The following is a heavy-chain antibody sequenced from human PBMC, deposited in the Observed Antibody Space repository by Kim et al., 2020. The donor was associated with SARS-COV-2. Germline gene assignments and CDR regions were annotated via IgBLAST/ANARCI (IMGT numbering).Heavy chain of an antibody. CDR1: GFTFSDYY. Sequence: GGSLRLSCAASGFTFSDYYMSWIRQAPGKGLEWVSYISSSGSTIYYADSVKGRFTISRDNAKNSLYLQMNSLRAEDTAVYYCARDEGEIYLAAAAPPIDYWGQGTLVTVSS. V-gene: IGHV3-11*01. CDR3: ARDEGEIYLAAAAPPIDY. J-gene: IGHJ4*02. CDR2: ISSSGSTI. D-gene: IGHD6-13*01.